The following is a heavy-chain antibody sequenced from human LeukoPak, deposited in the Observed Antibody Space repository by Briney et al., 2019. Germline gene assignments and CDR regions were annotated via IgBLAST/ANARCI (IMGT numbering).Heavy chain of an antibody. V-gene: IGHV1-8*01. CDR3: ARVQSDDYYYMDV. CDR2: MNPNSGNT. J-gene: IGHJ6*03. D-gene: IGHD4-11*01. Sequence: GSVKVSCKASGYTFTSYDINWVRQATGQGPEWMGWMNPNSGNTGYAQKFQDRVTMTRNTSITTAYMELSSLRSEDTAVYYCARVQSDDYYYMDVWGKGTTVTVSS. CDR1: GYTFTSYD.